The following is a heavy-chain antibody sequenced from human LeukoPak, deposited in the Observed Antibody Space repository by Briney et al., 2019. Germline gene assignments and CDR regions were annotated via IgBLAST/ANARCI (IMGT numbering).Heavy chain of an antibody. CDR1: GGSISSYY. CDR3: ASSYCSGGSCYEPSMDV. D-gene: IGHD2-15*01. V-gene: IGHV4-59*06. J-gene: IGHJ6*02. CDR2: IYYSGST. Sequence: SETLSLTCTVSGGSISSYYWSWIRQHPGKGLEWIGYIYYSGSTYYNPSLKSRVTISVDTSKNQFSLKLSSVTAADTAVYYCASSYCSGGSCYEPSMDVWGQGTTVTVSS.